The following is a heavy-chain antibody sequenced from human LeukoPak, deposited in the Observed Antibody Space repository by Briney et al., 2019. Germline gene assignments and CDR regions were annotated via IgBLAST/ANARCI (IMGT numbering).Heavy chain of an antibody. Sequence: QAGGSLRLSCAASGFTFSSYRMNWVRQAPGKGLEWVAVITYDGSNKYYADSVKGRFTISRDNSKNTLYLQMNSLRAEDTAVYYCAKEGIAVAGTGIDYWGQGTLVTVTS. CDR2: ITYDGSNK. D-gene: IGHD6-19*01. CDR1: GFTFSSYR. V-gene: IGHV3-30*18. J-gene: IGHJ4*02. CDR3: AKEGIAVAGTGIDY.